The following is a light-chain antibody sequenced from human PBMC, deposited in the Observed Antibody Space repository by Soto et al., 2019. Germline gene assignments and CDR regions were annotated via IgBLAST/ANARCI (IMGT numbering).Light chain of an antibody. V-gene: IGLV6-57*04. Sequence: NFMLTQPHSVSESPGKTVTISCTRSGGSIASNDVQWYQQRPGSAPTTVIYKDNQRPSGVPDRFSGSIDSSFNSASLTISGLKTEDEADYYCQSYDGNNVLFGGRTQLTVL. CDR2: KDN. CDR1: GGSIASND. CDR3: QSYDGNNVL. J-gene: IGLJ2*01.